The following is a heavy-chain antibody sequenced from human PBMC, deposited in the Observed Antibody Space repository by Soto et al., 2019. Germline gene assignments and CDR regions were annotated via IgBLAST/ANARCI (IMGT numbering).Heavy chain of an antibody. J-gene: IGHJ4*02. Sequence: EVQLVESGGGIVQPGGSVRLSCAASGFTLSSYWIRWVRQAPGKGLVWVSRINGDGSTTNYADSLRGRFTISRDNAKNTVFLQMNSLRAEDTAVYYCARGRSGSYSFDYWGQGTLVTVSS. CDR2: INGDGSTT. CDR1: GFTLSSYW. D-gene: IGHD3-10*01. V-gene: IGHV3-74*01. CDR3: ARGRSGSYSFDY.